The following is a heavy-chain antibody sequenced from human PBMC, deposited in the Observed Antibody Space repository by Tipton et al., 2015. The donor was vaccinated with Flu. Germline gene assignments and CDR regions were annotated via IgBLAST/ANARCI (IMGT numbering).Heavy chain of an antibody. CDR3: VKDWERVMSYWGSGNYFHAFDI. J-gene: IGHJ3*02. V-gene: IGHV3-9*01. Sequence: SLRLSCAASGFTFDDYAIHWVRQAPGKGLEWVSGISWNSARKEYADSVKGRFTISRDNAKNSLDLQVNSLRVEDTALYYCVKDWERVMSYWGSGNYFHAFDIWGQGTMVTVSS. CDR2: ISWNSARK. D-gene: IGHD3-10*01. CDR1: GFTFDDYA.